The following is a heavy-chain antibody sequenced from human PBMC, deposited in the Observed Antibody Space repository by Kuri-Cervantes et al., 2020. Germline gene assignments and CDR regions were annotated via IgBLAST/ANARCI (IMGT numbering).Heavy chain of an antibody. D-gene: IGHD6-13*01. Sequence: GGSLRLSCAASGFTFDDYGMSWVRQAPGKGLEWVSGINWNGGSTGYADSVKGRFTISRDNAKNSLYLQMNSLRAEDTAVYYCARDNAVEMYSSSWYTFDYWGQGTLVTVSS. CDR1: GFTFDDYG. CDR3: ARDNAVEMYSSSWYTFDY. V-gene: IGHV3-20*04. CDR2: INWNGGST. J-gene: IGHJ4*02.